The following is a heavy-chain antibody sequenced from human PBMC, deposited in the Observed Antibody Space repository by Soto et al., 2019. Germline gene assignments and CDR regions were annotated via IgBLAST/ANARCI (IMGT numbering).Heavy chain of an antibody. V-gene: IGHV1-8*01. CDR1: GYTFTSYD. Sequence: ASVKVSCKASGYTFTSYDINWVRQATGQGLEWMGWMNPNSGNTGYAQKFQGRVTMTRNTSISTAYMELSSLRSEDTAVYYCASGGRYYDILTGYYYYYGMDVWGQGTTVTVSS. J-gene: IGHJ6*02. CDR3: ASGGRYYDILTGYYYYYGMDV. CDR2: MNPNSGNT. D-gene: IGHD3-9*01.